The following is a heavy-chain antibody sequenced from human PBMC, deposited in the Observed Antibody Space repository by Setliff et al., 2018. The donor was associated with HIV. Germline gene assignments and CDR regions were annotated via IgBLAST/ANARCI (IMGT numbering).Heavy chain of an antibody. V-gene: IGHV4-59*01. CDR2: VYYSGST. J-gene: IGHJ3*02. D-gene: IGHD3-16*01. CDR1: GGSISSYY. CDR3: AREKGGDAAQDAFDI. Sequence: SETLSLTCTVSGGSISSYYWSWIRQPPGKGLEWIGYVYYSGSTNYNPSLKSRLTISVDTSKNQFSLKLSSVTAADTAVYYCAREKGGDAAQDAFDIWGQGTMVTVSS.